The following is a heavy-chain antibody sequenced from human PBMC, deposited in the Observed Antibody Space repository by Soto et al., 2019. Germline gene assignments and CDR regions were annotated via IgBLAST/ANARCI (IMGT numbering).Heavy chain of an antibody. CDR1: GFTFSDLH. CDR3: VRMPYNNGWYPHY. Sequence: EVQLVESGGGLVQPGGSLSLSCEASGFTFSDLHMDWVRQAPGKGLEWVGRIRNKADSYTTHYAASVKGSFTVSRDDSKSALYLQMNSLRTADSCVYFCVRMPYNNGWYPHYWGRGTLVTFS. CDR2: IRNKADSYTT. V-gene: IGHV3-72*01. J-gene: IGHJ4*02. D-gene: IGHD6-19*01.